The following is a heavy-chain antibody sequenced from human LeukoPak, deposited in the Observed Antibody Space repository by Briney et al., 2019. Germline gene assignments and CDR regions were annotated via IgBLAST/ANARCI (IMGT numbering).Heavy chain of an antibody. D-gene: IGHD3-9*01. J-gene: IGHJ3*02. CDR2: IYYSGST. V-gene: IGHV4-39*01. CDR1: GGSISSSSYY. CDR3: ASVTTYYDISMYAFDI. Sequence: SETLSLTCTVSGGSISSSSYYWGWIRQPPGKGLEWIGSIYYSGSTYYNPSFKSRVTISVDTSKNQFSLKLSSVTAADTAVYYCASVTTYYDISMYAFDIWGQGTMVTVSS.